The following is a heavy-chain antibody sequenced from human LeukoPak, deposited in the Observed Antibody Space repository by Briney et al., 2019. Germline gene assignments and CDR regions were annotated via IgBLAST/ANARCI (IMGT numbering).Heavy chain of an antibody. J-gene: IGHJ6*03. D-gene: IGHD2-2*01. CDR1: GFTFIDYY. CDR2: ITSRDSTI. V-gene: IGHV3-11*01. CDR3: AREGRCSNTSGYATYYYMDV. Sequence: PGGSLRLSCAASGFTFIDYYMNGIRQAPGKGLEWVSYITSRDSTIYYADSVKGRFTISRDNAKNPLYLQMNSLRAEDTAVYYCAREGRCSNTSGYATYYYMDVWGKGTTVTVSS.